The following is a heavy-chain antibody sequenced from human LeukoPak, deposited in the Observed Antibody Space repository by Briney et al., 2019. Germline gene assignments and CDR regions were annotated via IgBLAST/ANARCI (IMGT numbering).Heavy chain of an antibody. D-gene: IGHD2-8*02. CDR1: GYTFTGYY. CDR3: ARGRGVTDQYFDL. CDR2: ISAYNGNT. J-gene: IGHJ2*01. Sequence: GASVKVSCKASGYTFTGYYMHWVRQAPGQGLEWMGWISAYNGNTNYAQKLQGRVTMTTDTSTSTAYMELRSLRSDDTAVYYCARGRGVTDQYFDLWGRGTLVTVSS. V-gene: IGHV1-18*04.